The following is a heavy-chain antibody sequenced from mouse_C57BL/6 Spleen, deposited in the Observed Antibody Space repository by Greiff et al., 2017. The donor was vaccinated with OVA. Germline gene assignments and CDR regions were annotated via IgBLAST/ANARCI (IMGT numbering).Heavy chain of an antibody. V-gene: IGHV1-81*01. CDR3: ARREGY. CDR2: IYPRSGNT. CDR1: GYTFTSYG. Sequence: VKVVESGAELARPGASVKLSCKASGYTFTSYGISWVKQRTGQGLEWIGEIYPRSGNTYYNEKFKGKATLTADKSSSTAYMELRSLTSEDSAVYFCARREGYWGQGTTLTVSS. J-gene: IGHJ2*01.